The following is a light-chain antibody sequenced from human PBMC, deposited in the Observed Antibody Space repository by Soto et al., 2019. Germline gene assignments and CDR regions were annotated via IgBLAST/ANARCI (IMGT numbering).Light chain of an antibody. V-gene: IGKV1-12*01. CDR3: QQGKSFPLT. J-gene: IGKJ4*01. CDR2: TAS. Sequence: DIHITQSPSSVSASVWDRVTITCRASQDINKWLAWYQQKPGLAPNLVIYTASRLHGGGPSRFSGSASGTDFTLTISSLQPEDVATYYCQQGKSFPLTFGGGTKVDIK. CDR1: QDINKW.